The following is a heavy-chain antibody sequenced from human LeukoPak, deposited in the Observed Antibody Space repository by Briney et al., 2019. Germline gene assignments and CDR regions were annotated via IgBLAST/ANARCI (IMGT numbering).Heavy chain of an antibody. CDR2: IHYSGNT. CDR3: ARVTGYMIEDYFDY. V-gene: IGHV4-59*01. Sequence: SETLSLTCTISGGSISSYYWSWIRQPRGKGLEWIGYIHYSGNTNYNPSLKSRVTISVETSKNQFSLKLSSVTAADTAVYYCARVTGYMIEDYFDYWGQGTLVTVSS. CDR1: GGSISSYY. J-gene: IGHJ4*02. D-gene: IGHD3-22*01.